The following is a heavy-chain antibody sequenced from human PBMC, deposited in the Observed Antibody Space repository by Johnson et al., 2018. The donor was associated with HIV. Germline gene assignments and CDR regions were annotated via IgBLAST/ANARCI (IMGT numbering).Heavy chain of an antibody. Sequence: VQLVESGGGLVQPGGSLRLSCAASGFTFDDYVMSWVRQAPGKGLEWVSAISGSGGSTYYADSVKGRFTISRDNSKNTLYLQMNSLRAEDTAVYYCAKIIGYSSGLEIWGQGTMVTVSS. CDR3: AKIIGYSSGLEI. V-gene: IGHV3-23*04. J-gene: IGHJ3*02. CDR1: GFTFDDYV. D-gene: IGHD6-19*01. CDR2: ISGSGGST.